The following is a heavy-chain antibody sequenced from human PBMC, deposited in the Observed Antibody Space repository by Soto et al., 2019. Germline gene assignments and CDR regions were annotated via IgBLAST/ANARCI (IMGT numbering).Heavy chain of an antibody. CDR2: VYHTGDT. Sequence: QVQLQESGPRLVKPSGSLSLTCGVSGGTVASSHWWSWVRQSPGGGLEWIVNVYHTGDTNLNPSLQSRVTISVDKSTNQFSLRLNSLTAADTAVYFWAREIVTAGGNNYFDPWGPGTLVTVSS. CDR3: AREIVTAGGNNYFDP. CDR1: GGTVASSHW. J-gene: IGHJ5*02. D-gene: IGHD2-21*02. V-gene: IGHV4-4*02.